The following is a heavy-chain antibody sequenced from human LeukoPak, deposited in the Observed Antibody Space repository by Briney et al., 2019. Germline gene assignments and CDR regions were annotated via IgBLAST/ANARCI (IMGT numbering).Heavy chain of an antibody. Sequence: GGSLRLSCAASGFTFSSYWMHWVRQAPGKGLVWVSRINSDGSSTSYADSVKGRFTISRDNAKNTLYLQMNSLRAEDTAVYYCAKCRLRFLEWLLGWFDPWGQGTLVTVSS. CDR1: GFTFSSYW. CDR2: INSDGSST. V-gene: IGHV3-74*01. D-gene: IGHD3-3*01. J-gene: IGHJ5*02. CDR3: AKCRLRFLEWLLGWFDP.